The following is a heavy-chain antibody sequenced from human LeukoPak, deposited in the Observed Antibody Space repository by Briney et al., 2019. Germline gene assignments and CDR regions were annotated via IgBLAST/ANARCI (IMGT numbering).Heavy chain of an antibody. CDR3: ARTPPGSGYEAEYYYYMDV. CDR1: GGSISSSNW. J-gene: IGHJ6*03. Sequence: PSETLSLTCAVSGGSISSSNWWSWVRQPPGKGLEWIGEIYHSGSTNYNPSLKSRVTISVDTSKNQFSLKLSSVTAADTAVYYCARTPPGSGYEAEYYYYMDVWGKGTTVTVSS. CDR2: IYHSGST. V-gene: IGHV4-4*02. D-gene: IGHD5-12*01.